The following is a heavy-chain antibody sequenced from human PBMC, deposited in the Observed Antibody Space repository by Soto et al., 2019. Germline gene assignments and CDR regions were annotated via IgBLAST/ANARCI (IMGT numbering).Heavy chain of an antibody. Sequence: QVQLVESGGGVVQPGRSLRLSCAASGFTFSSYGMHWVRQAPGKGLEWVAVIWYDGSNKYYADSVKGRFTISRDNSKNTXXLQMNSVRAEDTAVYYCAREGTYCSGGSRYPHFDYWGQGTLVTVSS. D-gene: IGHD2-15*01. V-gene: IGHV3-33*01. J-gene: IGHJ4*02. CDR2: IWYDGSNK. CDR3: AREGTYCSGGSRYPHFDY. CDR1: GFTFSSYG.